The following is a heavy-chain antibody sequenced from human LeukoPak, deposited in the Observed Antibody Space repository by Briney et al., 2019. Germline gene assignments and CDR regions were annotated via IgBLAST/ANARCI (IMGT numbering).Heavy chain of an antibody. D-gene: IGHD5-18*01. J-gene: IGHJ4*02. Sequence: GESLKISWKGSGYSFTSYWNSLVRQIPGKGLEWTVRFDLSDSYNNYSPSFQGHVTISADKSISTAYLQWSSLKASDTAMYYCARRGDGDTATTYDYWGQGTLVTVSS. CDR3: ARRGDGDTATTYDY. V-gene: IGHV5-10-1*01. CDR2: FDLSDSYN. CDR1: GYSFTSYW.